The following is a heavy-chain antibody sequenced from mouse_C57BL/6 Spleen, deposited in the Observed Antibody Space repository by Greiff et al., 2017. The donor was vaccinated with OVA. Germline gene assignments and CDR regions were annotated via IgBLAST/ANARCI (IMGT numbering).Heavy chain of an antibody. CDR2: INPNNGGT. CDR1: GYTFTDYY. J-gene: IGHJ2*01. D-gene: IGHD4-1*01. CDR3: ARSLELVFDY. V-gene: IGHV1-26*01. Sequence: EVQLQQSGPELVKPGASVKISCKASGYTFTDYYMNWVKQSPGKSLEWIGDINPNNGGTSYNQKFKGKATLTVDKSSSTAYMELRSLTSEDSAVYYCARSLELVFDYWGQGTTLTVSS.